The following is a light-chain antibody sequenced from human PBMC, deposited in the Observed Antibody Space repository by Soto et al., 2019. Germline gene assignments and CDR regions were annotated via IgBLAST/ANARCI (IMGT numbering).Light chain of an antibody. CDR3: AAWDDSLNGPV. V-gene: IGLV1-44*01. J-gene: IGLJ2*01. Sequence: QSVLTQPPSASGTPGQRVTISCSGSSSNIGSNTVNWYQQLPGTAPKLLIYSNNQRPSGVPERFSGSKSGTSASLAISGLQSEDGADYYCAAWDDSLNGPVFGGGTKVTVL. CDR1: SSNIGSNT. CDR2: SNN.